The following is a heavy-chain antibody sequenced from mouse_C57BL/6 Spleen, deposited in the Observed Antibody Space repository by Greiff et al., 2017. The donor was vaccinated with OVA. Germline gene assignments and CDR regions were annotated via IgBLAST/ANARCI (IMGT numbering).Heavy chain of an antibody. CDR2: IYPSDSET. D-gene: IGHD2-4*01. Sequence: VKLQQPGAELVRPGSSVKLSCKASGYTFTSYWMDWVKQRPGQGLEWIGNIYPSDSETHYNQKFKDKATLTVDKSSSTAYMQLSSLTSEDSAVYYCARRGDYDWFAYWGQGTLVTVSA. V-gene: IGHV1-61*01. J-gene: IGHJ3*01. CDR3: ARRGDYDWFAY. CDR1: GYTFTSYW.